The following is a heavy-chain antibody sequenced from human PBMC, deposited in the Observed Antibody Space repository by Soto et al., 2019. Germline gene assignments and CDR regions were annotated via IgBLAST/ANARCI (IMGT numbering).Heavy chain of an antibody. Sequence: PGGSLRLSCAASGFTFSSYGMHWVRQAPGKGLEWLAVIWYDGSNKYYADSVKGRFTISRDNSKNTLYLQMNSLRAEDTAVYYCARGPIAARRGPAPWRYYFDYWGQETLVTVSS. J-gene: IGHJ4*02. D-gene: IGHD6-6*01. CDR2: IWYDGSNK. V-gene: IGHV3-33*01. CDR3: ARGPIAARRGPAPWRYYFDY. CDR1: GFTFSSYG.